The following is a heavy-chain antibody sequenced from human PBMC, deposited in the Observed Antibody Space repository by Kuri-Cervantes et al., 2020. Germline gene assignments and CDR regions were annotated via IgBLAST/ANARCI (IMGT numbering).Heavy chain of an antibody. CDR1: GYTFTSYY. CDR3: AKDISDFWSGPSPYAFDI. CDR2: INPSGGST. Sequence: ASVKVSCKASGYTFTSYYMHWVRQAPGQGLEWMGIINPSGGSTSYAQKFQGRVTMTRDTSTSTVYMELSSLRSEDTAVYYCAKDISDFWSGPSPYAFDIWGQGTMVTVSS. J-gene: IGHJ3*02. V-gene: IGHV1-46*01. D-gene: IGHD3-3*01.